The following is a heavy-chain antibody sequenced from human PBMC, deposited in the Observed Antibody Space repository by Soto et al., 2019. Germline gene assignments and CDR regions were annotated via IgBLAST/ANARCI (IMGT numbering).Heavy chain of an antibody. CDR1: GGTFSSYA. D-gene: IGHD4-17*01. V-gene: IGHV1-69*13. CDR3: ARDDAPTVTTDYYYYGMDV. J-gene: IGHJ6*02. CDR2: IIPIFGTA. Sequence: VASVKVSCKASGGTFSSYAISWVRQAPGQGLEWMGGIIPIFGTANYAQKFQGRVTITADESTSTAYMELSSLRSEDTAVYYCARDDAPTVTTDYYYYGMDVWGQGTTVTVSS.